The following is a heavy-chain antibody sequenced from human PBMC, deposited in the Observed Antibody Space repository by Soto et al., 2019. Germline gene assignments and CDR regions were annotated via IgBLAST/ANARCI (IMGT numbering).Heavy chain of an antibody. CDR3: ARGGCSSTSCYRPGLTYYYYYMDV. D-gene: IGHD2-2*01. Sequence: ASVKVSCKASGYTFTSYDINWVRQATGQGLEWMGWMNPNSGNTGHAQKFQGRVTMTRNTSISTAYMELSSLRSEDTAVYYCARGGCSSTSCYRPGLTYYYYYMDVWGKGTTVTVSS. CDR1: GYTFTSYD. V-gene: IGHV1-8*01. J-gene: IGHJ6*03. CDR2: MNPNSGNT.